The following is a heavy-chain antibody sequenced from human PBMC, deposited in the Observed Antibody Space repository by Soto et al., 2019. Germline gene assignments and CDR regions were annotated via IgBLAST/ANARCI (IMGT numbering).Heavy chain of an antibody. Sequence: QVQLVQSGAEVKQSGSSAKVSCKASGGTFSSYRINWVRQAPGQGLEWEGGIVPIRRTADYAQTFQGRVSITADESARTSYMELRSLRSQDTAVYYCVRDSGAKLSSSWGQGTLVTVSS. J-gene: IGHJ4*02. V-gene: IGHV1-69*01. CDR1: GGTFSSYR. CDR2: IVPIRRTA. D-gene: IGHD6-13*01. CDR3: VRDSGAKLSSS.